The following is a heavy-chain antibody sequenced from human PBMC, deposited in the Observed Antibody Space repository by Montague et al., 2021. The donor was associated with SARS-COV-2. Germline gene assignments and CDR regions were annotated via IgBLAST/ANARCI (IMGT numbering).Heavy chain of an antibody. Sequence: SLRLSCAASGFTFNTYAMTWVRQAPGKGLEWVSAIGGSGAGTYYADSVKGRFTISRDNSKNTLFLQMNSLRAEDTAVYYCARGSTTNYYYYGMNVWGQGTTVTVSS. CDR3: ARGSTTNYYYYGMNV. V-gene: IGHV3-23*01. J-gene: IGHJ6*02. CDR1: GFTFNTYA. CDR2: IGGSGAGT. D-gene: IGHD5/OR15-5a*01.